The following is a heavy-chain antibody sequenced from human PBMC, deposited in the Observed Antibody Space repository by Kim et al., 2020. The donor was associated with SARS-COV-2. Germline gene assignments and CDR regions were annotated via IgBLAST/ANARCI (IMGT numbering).Heavy chain of an antibody. CDR3: ARHASPYYDLLTEDYSIADWFDP. J-gene: IGHJ5*02. D-gene: IGHD3-9*01. CDR2: IYPGDSDT. Sequence: GESLKISCKGSGYSFPSYWIAWVRQMPGKGLEWMGIIYPGDSDTRYSPSFQGQVTFSADRSISTAYLQWSSLRASDTAMYYCARHASPYYDLLTEDYSIADWFDPWGQGTLVTVSS. V-gene: IGHV5-51*01. CDR1: GYSFPSYW.